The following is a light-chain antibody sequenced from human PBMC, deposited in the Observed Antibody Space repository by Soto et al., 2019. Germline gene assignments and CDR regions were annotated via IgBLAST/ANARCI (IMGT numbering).Light chain of an antibody. CDR1: QSVLYSSNNKNY. Sequence: DIVMTQSPDSLAVSLGERATINCKSSQSVLYSSNNKNYLAWYQQKPGQPPKLLIYWASTRESGVPDRFSGSGSGTDFTLTISSLQAADVAVYYCQQYYGTLYTFGQGTKLEIK. CDR3: QQYYGTLYT. J-gene: IGKJ2*01. CDR2: WAS. V-gene: IGKV4-1*01.